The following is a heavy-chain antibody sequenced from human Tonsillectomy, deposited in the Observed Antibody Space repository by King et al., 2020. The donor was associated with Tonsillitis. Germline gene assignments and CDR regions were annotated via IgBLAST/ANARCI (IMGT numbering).Heavy chain of an antibody. CDR3: ARHIGSRSWYLPYDY. V-gene: IGHV4-59*08. CDR2: IYYSGST. CDR1: GGSISSYY. J-gene: IGHJ4*02. D-gene: IGHD6-13*01. Sequence: QLQESGPGLVKPSETLSLTCTVSGGSISSYYWSWIRQPPGKGLEWIGYIYYSGSTNYNPSLKSRVTISVDTSKNQSSLKLSPVTAADTAVYYFARHIGSRSWYLPYDYWGQGTLVTVSS.